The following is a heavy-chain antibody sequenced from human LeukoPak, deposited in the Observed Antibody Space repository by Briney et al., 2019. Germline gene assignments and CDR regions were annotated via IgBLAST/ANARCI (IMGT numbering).Heavy chain of an antibody. CDR3: ARTYCGGDCYPPPGYFDY. J-gene: IGHJ4*02. CDR1: GGTFSSYA. D-gene: IGHD2-21*02. Sequence: GASVKVSCKASGGTFSSYAISWVRQAPGQGLEWMGGIIPIFGTANYAQKFQGRVTITADKSTGTAYMELSSLRSEDTAVYYCARTYCGGDCYPPPGYFDYWGQGTLVTVSS. V-gene: IGHV1-69*06. CDR2: IIPIFGTA.